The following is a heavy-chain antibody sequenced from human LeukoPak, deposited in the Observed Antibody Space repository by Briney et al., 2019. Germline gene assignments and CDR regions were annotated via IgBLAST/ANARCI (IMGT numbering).Heavy chain of an antibody. V-gene: IGHV4-4*02. CDR2: IYHDGST. CDR1: GGSISSNNW. Sequence: SETLSLTCAVSGGSISSNNWWIWVRQSPEKGLEWIGEIYHDGSTNYNPSLKSRVAISMDKSKNQLSLKLNFVTAADTAVYYCARDRGGYTYSHDYWGQGTLVTVSS. CDR3: ARDRGGYTYSHDY. J-gene: IGHJ4*02. D-gene: IGHD5-18*01.